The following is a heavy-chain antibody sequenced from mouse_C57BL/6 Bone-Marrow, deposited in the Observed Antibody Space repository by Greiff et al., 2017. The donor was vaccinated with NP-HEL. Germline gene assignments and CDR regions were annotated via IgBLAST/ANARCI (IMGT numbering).Heavy chain of an antibody. Sequence: VMLVESGAELVRPGTSVKMSCKASGYTFTNYWIGWAKQRPGHGLEWIGDIYPGGGYTNYNEKFKGKATLTADKSSSTAYMQFSSLTSEDSAIYYCARSSSYDFDYWGQGTTLTVSS. V-gene: IGHV1-63*01. CDR3: ARSSSYDFDY. CDR1: GYTFTNYW. CDR2: IYPGGGYT. D-gene: IGHD1-1*01. J-gene: IGHJ2*01.